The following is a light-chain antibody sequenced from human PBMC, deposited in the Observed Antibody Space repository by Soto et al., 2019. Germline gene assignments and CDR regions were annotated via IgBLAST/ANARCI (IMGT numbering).Light chain of an antibody. J-gene: IGLJ2*01. V-gene: IGLV1-40*01. Sequence: QSVLTQPPSMSGAPGQRVTISCTGSSSNIGARYDVHWYQQLPGTAPKLLIYTNSNRPSGVPDRFSGSKSGTSASLAITGLQAEDEADYYCQSYDTSLSVVFGGGTKVTVL. CDR2: TNS. CDR3: QSYDTSLSVV. CDR1: SSNIGARYD.